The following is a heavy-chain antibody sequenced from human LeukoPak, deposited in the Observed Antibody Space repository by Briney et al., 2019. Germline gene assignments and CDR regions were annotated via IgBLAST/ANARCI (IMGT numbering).Heavy chain of an antibody. CDR2: ISSSGSTI. D-gene: IGHD6-6*01. J-gene: IGHJ4*02. V-gene: IGHV3-11*04. CDR3: ARDRGDSSSSAIDY. CDR1: GFTFSDYY. Sequence: GGSLRLSRAASGFTFSDYYMSWIRQAPGKGLEWVSYISSSGSTIYYADSVKGRFTISRDNAKNSLYLQMNSLRAEDTAVYYCARDRGDSSSSAIDYWGQGTLVTVSS.